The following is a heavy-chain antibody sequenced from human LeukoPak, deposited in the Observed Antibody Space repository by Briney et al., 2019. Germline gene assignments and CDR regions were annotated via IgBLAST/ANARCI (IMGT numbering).Heavy chain of an antibody. Sequence: GGSLRLSCAASGFTVSSKYMNWVRQAPGKGLEWVSVVYSDGSTKYADSVKGRFTISRDNSKNTLYLQMNSLRAEDTAVYYCARDYYDSSGYYHWFDPWGQGTLVTVSS. CDR2: VYSDGST. CDR1: GFTVSSKY. CDR3: ARDYYDSSGYYHWFDP. J-gene: IGHJ5*02. V-gene: IGHV3-53*05. D-gene: IGHD3-22*01.